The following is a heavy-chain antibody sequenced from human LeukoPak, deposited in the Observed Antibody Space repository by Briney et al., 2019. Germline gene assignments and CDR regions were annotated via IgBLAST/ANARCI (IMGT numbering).Heavy chain of an antibody. Sequence: ASVKVSCKASGYTFTSYGISWVRQAPGQGLEWMGWISAYNGKTNYAQKLQGRVTMTTDTSTNTVYMELRTLRSDDTAVYYCARERTPYGDYAFDMWGQGTMVTVSS. J-gene: IGHJ3*02. CDR1: GYTFTSYG. V-gene: IGHV1-18*01. CDR2: ISAYNGKT. CDR3: ARERTPYGDYAFDM. D-gene: IGHD4-17*01.